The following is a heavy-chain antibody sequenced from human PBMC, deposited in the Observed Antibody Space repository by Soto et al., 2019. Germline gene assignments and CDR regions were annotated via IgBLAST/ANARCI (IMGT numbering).Heavy chain of an antibody. CDR3: AKAEGGTWGTEYFQY. CDR2: ITGSGGDT. CDR1: GFTFSSYA. J-gene: IGHJ1*01. V-gene: IGHV3-23*01. D-gene: IGHD7-27*01. Sequence: EVQLLESGGALVQPGGSLRLSCAASGFTFSSYAMTWVRQAPGKGLEWVSLITGSGGDTYYGDSVKGRFTISRDNSKNTLFLQMNSLRVEDTAVYFCAKAEGGTWGTEYFQYWGPGTLVTGSS.